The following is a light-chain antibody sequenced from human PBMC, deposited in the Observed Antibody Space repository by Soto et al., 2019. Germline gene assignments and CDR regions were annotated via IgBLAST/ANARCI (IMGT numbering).Light chain of an antibody. CDR3: GAWDSGLSGDV. Sequence: QSVLTQPPSVSAAPGQKVTISCSGSSSNIGNNYVSWYQQLPGTAPKLLIYENDKRPSGIPDRFSGSKSGTSASLGITGLQTGDEADYFCGAWDSGLSGDVFATGTKLTVL. CDR1: SSNIGNNY. J-gene: IGLJ1*01. CDR2: END. V-gene: IGLV1-51*02.